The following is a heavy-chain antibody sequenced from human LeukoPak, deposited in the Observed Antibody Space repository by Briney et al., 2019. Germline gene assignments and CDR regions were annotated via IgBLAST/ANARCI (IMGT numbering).Heavy chain of an antibody. V-gene: IGHV3-30*12. D-gene: IGHD4-17*01. CDR3: ARVGHGDLVYYYYYMDV. Sequence: GGSLRLSCAASGFSFSSHAMHWVRQAPGKGLEWVAVISYDGSNKYYADSVKSRFTISRDNSKNTLYLQMNSLRAEDTAVYYCARVGHGDLVYYYYYMDVWGKGTTVTVSS. J-gene: IGHJ6*03. CDR2: ISYDGSNK. CDR1: GFSFSSHA.